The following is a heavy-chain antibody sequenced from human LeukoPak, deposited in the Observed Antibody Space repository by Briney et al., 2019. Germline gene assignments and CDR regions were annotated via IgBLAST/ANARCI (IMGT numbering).Heavy chain of an antibody. D-gene: IGHD3-9*01. CDR3: ARSSDYDILTGSEYFQH. CDR1: GFTFSSYA. V-gene: IGHV3-30*04. J-gene: IGHJ1*01. Sequence: GGSLRLSCAASGFTFSSYAMSWVRQAPGKGLEWVAVISYDGGNKYYADSVKGRFTISRDNSKNTLYLQMNSLRAEDTAVYYCARSSDYDILTGSEYFQHWGQGTLVTVSS. CDR2: ISYDGGNK.